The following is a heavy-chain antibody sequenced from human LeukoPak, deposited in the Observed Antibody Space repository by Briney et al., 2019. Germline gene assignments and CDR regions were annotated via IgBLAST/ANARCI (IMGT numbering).Heavy chain of an antibody. D-gene: IGHD2-8*01. CDR2: IYYSGST. V-gene: IGHV4-39*01. CDR1: GGSISSSSYY. Sequence: SETLSLTWTVSGGSISSSSYYWGWIRQTPGRGLEWIGSIYYSGSTYYNPSLKGRVTISVDTSKNQFSLKLSSVTAADTAVYYCARHVMLYEEYYMAVWGKGTTVTVSS. J-gene: IGHJ6*03. CDR3: ARHVMLYEEYYMAV.